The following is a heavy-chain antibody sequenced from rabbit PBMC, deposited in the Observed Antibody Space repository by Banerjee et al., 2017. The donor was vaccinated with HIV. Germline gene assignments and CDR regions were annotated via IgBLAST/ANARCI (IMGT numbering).Heavy chain of an antibody. CDR1: GFSFSNNYY. Sequence: QSLEESGGGLVQPEGSLTLTCTASGFSFSNNYYIYWVRQAPGKGLEWIACIFTSSAGTSYASWAKGRFTISKTSSTTVTLQMTSLTAADTATYFCARDFNWNGNLWGPGTLVTVS. V-gene: IGHV1S40*01. J-gene: IGHJ4*01. CDR2: IFTSSAGT. CDR3: ARDFNWNGNL.